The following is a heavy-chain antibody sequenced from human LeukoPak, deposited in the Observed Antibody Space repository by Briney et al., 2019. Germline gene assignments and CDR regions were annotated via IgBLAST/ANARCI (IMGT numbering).Heavy chain of an antibody. J-gene: IGHJ4*02. CDR1: GYTLTELS. Sequence: GASVKVSCKVSGYTLTELSMHWVRQAPGKGLEWMGGFDPEDGETIYAQKFQGRVTMTEDTSTDTAYMGLSSLRSEDTAVYYCVTVTYDSSGYSFEVADYWGQGTLVTVSS. V-gene: IGHV1-24*01. CDR2: FDPEDGET. CDR3: VTVTYDSSGYSFEVADY. D-gene: IGHD3-22*01.